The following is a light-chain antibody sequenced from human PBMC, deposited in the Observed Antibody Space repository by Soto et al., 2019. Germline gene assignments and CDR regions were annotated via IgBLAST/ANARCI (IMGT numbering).Light chain of an antibody. CDR2: LNSDGSH. V-gene: IGLV4-69*01. Sequence: QSVLTQSPSASASLGASVKLTCTLSSGHSSYAIAWHQQQPAKGPRYLMKLNSDGSHNKGDGIPDRFSGSSSGAERYLTISSLQSEDEADYYCQTWGNGFWVFGGGTKLTVL. CDR3: QTWGNGFWV. CDR1: SGHSSYA. J-gene: IGLJ3*02.